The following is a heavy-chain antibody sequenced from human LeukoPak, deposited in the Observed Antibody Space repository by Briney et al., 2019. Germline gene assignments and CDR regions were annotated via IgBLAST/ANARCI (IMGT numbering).Heavy chain of an antibody. CDR3: ARVHQWLGTYYFDY. CDR2: INHSGST. J-gene: IGHJ4*02. D-gene: IGHD6-19*01. V-gene: IGHV4-34*01. CDR1: GGSFSGYY. Sequence: SETLSLTCAVYGGSFSGYYWSWIRQPPGKGLEWIGEINHSGSTNYNPSLKSRVTISVDTSKNQFSLKLSSVTAADTAVYYCARVHQWLGTYYFDYWGQGTLVTVSS.